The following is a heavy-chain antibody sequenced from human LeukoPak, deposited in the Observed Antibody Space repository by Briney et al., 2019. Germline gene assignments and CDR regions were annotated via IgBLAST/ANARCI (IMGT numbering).Heavy chain of an antibody. CDR1: GGSISSGSYY. V-gene: IGHV4-61*02. Sequence: PSQTLSLTCTVSGGSISSGSYYWSWIRQPAGKGLEWIGRIYTSGSTNYNPSLKSRVTISVDTSKNQFSLKLSSVTAADTAVYYCARSNYDILTGYYNGWFDPWGQGTLVTVSS. D-gene: IGHD3-9*01. CDR2: IYTSGST. J-gene: IGHJ5*02. CDR3: ARSNYDILTGYYNGWFDP.